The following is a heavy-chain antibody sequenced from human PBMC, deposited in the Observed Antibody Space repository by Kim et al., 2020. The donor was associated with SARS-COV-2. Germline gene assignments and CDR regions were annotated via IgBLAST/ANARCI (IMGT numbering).Heavy chain of an antibody. CDR1: GYSFTSYW. V-gene: IGHV5-51*01. Sequence: GESLKISCKGSGYSFTSYWIGWVRQMPGKGLEWMGIIYPGDSDTRYSPSFQGQVTIPADQSISTAYLQWSSLKASDTAMYYCARRAYYYDSSGYYFFDYWGQGTLVTVSS. D-gene: IGHD3-22*01. CDR2: IYPGDSDT. J-gene: IGHJ4*02. CDR3: ARRAYYYDSSGYYFFDY.